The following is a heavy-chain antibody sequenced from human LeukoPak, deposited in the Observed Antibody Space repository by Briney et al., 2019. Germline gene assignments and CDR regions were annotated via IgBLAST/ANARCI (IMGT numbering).Heavy chain of an antibody. Sequence: PSETLSLTCTVSGGSISSGSYYWSWIRQPAGKGLEWIVRIYTSGSTNYNPSLKSRVTISVDTSKNQFSLKLSSVTAADTAVYYCARDCSSTSCVDAFDIWGQGTMVTVSS. D-gene: IGHD2-2*01. V-gene: IGHV4-61*02. CDR1: GGSISSGSYY. J-gene: IGHJ3*02. CDR3: ARDCSSTSCVDAFDI. CDR2: IYTSGST.